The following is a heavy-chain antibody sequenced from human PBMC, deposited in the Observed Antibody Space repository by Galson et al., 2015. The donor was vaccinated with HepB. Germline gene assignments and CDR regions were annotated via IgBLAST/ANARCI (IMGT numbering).Heavy chain of an antibody. CDR1: GYTFTSYG. J-gene: IGHJ6*02. Sequence: SVKVSCKASGYTFTSYGISWVRQAPGQGLEWVGWINPYNGGINYAQKFQARVTMTTDKSTNTAYLQWSSLKASDTAMYYCARLGHEGYHYYGMDVWGQGTTVTVSS. CDR3: ARLGHEGYHYYGMDV. V-gene: IGHV1-18*04. D-gene: IGHD7-27*01. CDR2: INPYNGGI.